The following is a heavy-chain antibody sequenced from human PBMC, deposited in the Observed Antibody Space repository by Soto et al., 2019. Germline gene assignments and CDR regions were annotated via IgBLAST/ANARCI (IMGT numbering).Heavy chain of an antibody. CDR2: IYYSGST. Sequence: QVQLQESGPGLVKPSETLSLTCTVSGGSVSSGSYYWSWIRQPPGKGLEWIGYIYYSGSTNYNPSRKILVTISVDTSKNQFSLKLSPVTAADTAVYYCARAGIAVAGTLYYYYGMDVWGQGTTVTVSS. CDR3: ARAGIAVAGTLYYYYGMDV. V-gene: IGHV4-61*01. CDR1: GGSVSSGSYY. J-gene: IGHJ6*02. D-gene: IGHD6-19*01.